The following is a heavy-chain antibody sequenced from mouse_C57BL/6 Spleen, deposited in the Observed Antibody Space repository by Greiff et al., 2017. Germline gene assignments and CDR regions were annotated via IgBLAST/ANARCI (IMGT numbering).Heavy chain of an antibody. J-gene: IGHJ4*01. CDR3: ARGSSGYEVDY. V-gene: IGHV1-55*01. CDR1: GYTFTSYW. D-gene: IGHD3-2*02. Sequence: VKLQQPGAELVKPGASVKMSCKASGYTFTSYWITWVKQRPGQGLEWIGDIYPGSGSTNYNEKFKSKATLTVDTSSSTAYMQLSSLTSEDSAVYYCARGSSGYEVDYWGQGTSVTVSS. CDR2: IYPGSGST.